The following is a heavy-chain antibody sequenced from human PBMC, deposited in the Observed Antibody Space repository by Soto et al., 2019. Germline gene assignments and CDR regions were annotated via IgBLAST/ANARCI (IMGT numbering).Heavy chain of an antibody. J-gene: IGHJ6*02. CDR1: NGSVSSGTYS. CDR2: IYYSGTT. Sequence: SETLSLTCTVSNGSVSSGTYSWSWVRQPPGKGLEWIGYIYYSGTTYYTPSLKSRLTMSMDRANDHFSLDLTSVTAADTAVYFCARGHYYYGMDVWGQGITVTVSS. CDR3: ARGHYYYGMDV. V-gene: IGHV4-30-2*01.